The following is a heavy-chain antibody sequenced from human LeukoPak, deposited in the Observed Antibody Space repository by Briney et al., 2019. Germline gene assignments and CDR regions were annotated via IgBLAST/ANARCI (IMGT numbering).Heavy chain of an antibody. D-gene: IGHD3-9*01. CDR1: GFTFSNFG. CDR3: AKGSPRFYDILDY. V-gene: IGHV3-30*18. CDR2: VSYDGSNK. Sequence: GGSLRLPCAASGFTFSNFGMHWARQAPGKGLEWVAVVSYDGSNKYYADSVKGRFSISRDNPKNTVYLQMNSLRAEDTAVYYCAKGSPRFYDILDYWGQGTLITVSS. J-gene: IGHJ4*02.